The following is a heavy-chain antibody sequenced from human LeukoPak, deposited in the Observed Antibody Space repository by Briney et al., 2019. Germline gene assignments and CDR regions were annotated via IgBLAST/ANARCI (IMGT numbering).Heavy chain of an antibody. Sequence: GGSLRLSCAAPGFTFNSYAMHWVRQAPGKGLEWVAVISYDGGNKNHAGSVKGRVTISRDDSKNTLCLQMNSLRVEDTAVYYCARGGTEIYYRYYGMDVWGQGTTVTVSS. V-gene: IGHV3-30*04. CDR3: ARGGTEIYYRYYGMDV. CDR2: ISYDGGNK. D-gene: IGHD3-22*01. J-gene: IGHJ6*02. CDR1: GFTFNSYA.